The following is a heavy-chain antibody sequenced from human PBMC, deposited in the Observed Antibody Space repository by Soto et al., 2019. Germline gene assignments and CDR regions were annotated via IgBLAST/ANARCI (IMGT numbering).Heavy chain of an antibody. CDR3: ARHVRSGGWFDP. V-gene: IGHV4-39*01. CDR1: GGSIRGSSYF. D-gene: IGHD6-19*01. J-gene: IGHJ5*02. CDR2: IYYSGST. Sequence: PSETLSLTCTVSGGSIRGSSYFWSWIRQPPGKGLEWIGSIYYSGSTYYSPSLKSRVTISVDTSKNQFSLKLSSVTAADTAVYYCARHVRSGGWFDPWGQGTLVTVSS.